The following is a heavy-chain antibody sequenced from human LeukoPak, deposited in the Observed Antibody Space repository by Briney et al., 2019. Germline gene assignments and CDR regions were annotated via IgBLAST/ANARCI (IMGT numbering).Heavy chain of an antibody. CDR3: ARAYSSGSYFSRYYYYGMDV. V-gene: IGHV4-61*01. CDR1: GGSISSNNYY. Sequence: SETLSLTCTVSGGSISSNNYYWSWIRQPPGKGLEWIGYIYYSGSTNYNPSLKSRVTISVDTSKNQFSLKLSSVTAADTAVYYCARAYSSGSYFSRYYYYGMDVWGQGTTVTVSS. J-gene: IGHJ6*02. D-gene: IGHD3-10*01. CDR2: IYYSGST.